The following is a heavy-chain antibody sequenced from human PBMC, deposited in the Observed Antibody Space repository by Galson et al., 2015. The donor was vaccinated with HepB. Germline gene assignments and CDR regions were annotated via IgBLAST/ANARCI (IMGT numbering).Heavy chain of an antibody. J-gene: IGHJ4*02. D-gene: IGHD7-27*01. CDR3: ARSRKLGMNFDY. V-gene: IGHV2-5*01. CDR2: IYWNDDK. Sequence: ALVKPTQTLTLTCTFSGFSLSTSGVAVGWIRQPPGKALEWLALIYWNDDKRYSPSLKSRVTITKDTSKNQVVHTLTNMDPMDTGTYYCARSRKLGMNFDYWGQGTLVTVSS. CDR1: GFSLSTSGVA.